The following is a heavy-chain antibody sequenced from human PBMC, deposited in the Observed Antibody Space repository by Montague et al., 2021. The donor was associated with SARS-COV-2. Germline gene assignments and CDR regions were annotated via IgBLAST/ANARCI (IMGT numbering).Heavy chain of an antibody. CDR1: GASISSYD. CDR3: AGGDLVGGDYFDL. CDR2: HYSGAST. J-gene: IGHJ4*02. V-gene: IGHV4-4*08. Sequence: SETLSLTCIVSGASISSYDWCWIRQPPRKGLVWIAYHYSGASTGYYPSLRSRGTILLDTSTNQVSLRWKSVTAADTAVYYCAGGDLVGGDYFDLWGQGTLVTVSS. D-gene: IGHD3-16*01.